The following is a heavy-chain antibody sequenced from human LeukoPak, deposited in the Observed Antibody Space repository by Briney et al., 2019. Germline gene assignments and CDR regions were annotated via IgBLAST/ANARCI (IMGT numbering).Heavy chain of an antibody. J-gene: IGHJ6*03. CDR3: ARMSLIAARPNYYYYMDV. Sequence: ASVKVSCKASGYTFTSYDINWVRQATGQGLEWMRWMNPNSGNTGYAQKFQGRVTMTRNTSISTAYMELSSLRSEDTAVYYCARMSLIAARPNYYYYMDVWGKGTTVTVSS. CDR1: GYTFTSYD. D-gene: IGHD6-6*01. V-gene: IGHV1-8*01. CDR2: MNPNSGNT.